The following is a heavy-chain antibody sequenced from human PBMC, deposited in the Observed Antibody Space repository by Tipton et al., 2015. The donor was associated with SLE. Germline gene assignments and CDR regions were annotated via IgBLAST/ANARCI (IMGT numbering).Heavy chain of an antibody. J-gene: IGHJ5*02. CDR1: GGSISSHY. CDR3: ARRFGYYDSSGPRELGWFDP. CDR2: IYYSGST. D-gene: IGHD3-22*01. Sequence: TLSLTCTVSGGSISSHYWSWIRQPPGKGLEWIGYIYYSGSTNYNPSLKSRVTMSVDTSKNQFSLRLSSVTAADTAVYYCARRFGYYDSSGPRELGWFDPWGQGTLVTVSS. V-gene: IGHV4-59*11.